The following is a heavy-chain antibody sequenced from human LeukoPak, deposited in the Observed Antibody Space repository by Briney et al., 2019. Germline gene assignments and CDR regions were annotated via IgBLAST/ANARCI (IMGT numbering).Heavy chain of an antibody. CDR3: ARVAKERVGGVYYFDY. Sequence: SGGSLRLSCAASGFTFSDYDMNWVRQATGKGLEWVSAIGTAGDTYYTGSVKGRFTISRENAQNSLYLQMHSLRAGDTAVYYCARVAKERVGGVYYFDYWGQGTLVTVSS. CDR2: IGTAGDT. J-gene: IGHJ4*02. CDR1: GFTFSDYD. V-gene: IGHV3-13*01. D-gene: IGHD1-1*01.